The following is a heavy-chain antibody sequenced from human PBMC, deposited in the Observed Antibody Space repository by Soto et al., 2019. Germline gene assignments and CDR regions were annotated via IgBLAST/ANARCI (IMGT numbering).Heavy chain of an antibody. CDR1: GGSLNDFY. CDR3: ARDGYNSYYFDF. CDR2: ISDSGST. V-gene: IGHV4-59*01. J-gene: IGHJ4*02. Sequence: SLTCTVSGGSLNDFYWSWIRQPPGKAPEWIAYISDSGSTNYNPSLRGRVLISVDTSTNQFSLKVTSVTAADSAVYYCARDGYNSYYFDFWGQGTLVTVSS. D-gene: IGHD5-12*01.